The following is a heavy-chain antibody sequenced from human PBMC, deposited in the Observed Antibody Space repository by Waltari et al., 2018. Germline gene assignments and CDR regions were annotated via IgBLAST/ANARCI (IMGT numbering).Heavy chain of an antibody. Sequence: EVQLVESGGGLIQPGGSLRLSCAASGFSISDNYMSWVRQAPGKGLEGVSFIKSVGTTYYADSVKGRFTISRDNSKNAVYLQMNSLRAEDTAMYYCARDSKFDPWGQGTLVTVSS. CDR1: GFSISDNY. D-gene: IGHD4-4*01. V-gene: IGHV3-53*01. J-gene: IGHJ5*02. CDR2: IKSVGTT. CDR3: ARDSKFDP.